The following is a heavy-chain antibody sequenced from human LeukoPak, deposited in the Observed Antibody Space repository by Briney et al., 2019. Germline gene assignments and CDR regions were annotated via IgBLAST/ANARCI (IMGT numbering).Heavy chain of an antibody. V-gene: IGHV1-69*13. J-gene: IGHJ3*02. Sequence: SVKVSCKASGGTFSSYTISWVRQAPGQGLEWMGEIIPILGTANYAQNFQGRVTITADESTSTAYMELSSLRSEDTAVYYCATKAVGGYYGDDAFDIWGQGTMVTVSS. CDR3: ATKAVGGYYGDDAFDI. CDR2: IIPILGTA. D-gene: IGHD3-10*01. CDR1: GGTFSSYT.